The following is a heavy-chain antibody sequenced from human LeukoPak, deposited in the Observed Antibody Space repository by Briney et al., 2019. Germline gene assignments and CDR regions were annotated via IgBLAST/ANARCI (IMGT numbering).Heavy chain of an antibody. CDR3: ARGLWFGELPSYFDY. V-gene: IGHV3-30*04. Sequence: PGRSLRLSCVAPGFTSSRYAMHWVRQALGKGLEGVAVISYDGGNKYYADSVKGRFTISTDNSKNTLYLQMNSLRAADTAVYYCARGLWFGELPSYFDYWGQGTLVTVSS. CDR1: GFTSSRYA. J-gene: IGHJ4*02. CDR2: ISYDGGNK. D-gene: IGHD3-10*01.